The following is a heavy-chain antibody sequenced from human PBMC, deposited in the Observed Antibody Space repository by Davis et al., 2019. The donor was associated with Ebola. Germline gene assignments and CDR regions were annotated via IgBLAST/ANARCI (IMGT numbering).Heavy chain of an antibody. D-gene: IGHD1-20*01. CDR3: ARDRGNWNYYYYGMDV. Sequence: PGGSLRLSCAASGFTFSNYDMHWVRQAPGKGLEWVAVIWYDGSNKYYADSVKGRFTISRDNAKNSLYLQMNSLRAEDTAVYYCARDRGNWNYYYYGMDVWGQGTTVTVSS. CDR2: IWYDGSNK. CDR1: GFTFSNYD. J-gene: IGHJ6*02. V-gene: IGHV3-33*01.